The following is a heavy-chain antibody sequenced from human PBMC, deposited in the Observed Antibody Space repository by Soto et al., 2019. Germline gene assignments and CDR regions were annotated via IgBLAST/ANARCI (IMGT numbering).Heavy chain of an antibody. V-gene: IGHV4-39*01. J-gene: IGHJ4*02. Sequence: SENVYLTCIVSGESISSSSYYWCWIRQPPGKGLEWIASIYYSGRTYYNPSFKSRVTISIDTSKNQFSLKLSSVTATDTAVYYCARQRTTVVTQAYFDHWGQGALVTVS. CDR2: IYYSGRT. D-gene: IGHD2-21*02. CDR1: GESISSSSYY. CDR3: ARQRTTVVTQAYFDH.